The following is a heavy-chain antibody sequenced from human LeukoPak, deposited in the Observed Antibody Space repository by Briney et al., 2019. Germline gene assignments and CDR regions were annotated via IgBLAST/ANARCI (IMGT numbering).Heavy chain of an antibody. Sequence: SETLSLTCGVYGGSFSGYYWSWIRQPPGKGLEWIGEINHSGSTNYNPSLKSRVTISVDTSKNQFSLKLSPVTAADTAVYYCSRGTRYQPKKYYYMDVWGKGTTVTVSS. D-gene: IGHD2-2*01. CDR3: SRGTRYQPKKYYYMDV. J-gene: IGHJ6*03. CDR1: GGSFSGYY. CDR2: INHSGST. V-gene: IGHV4-34*01.